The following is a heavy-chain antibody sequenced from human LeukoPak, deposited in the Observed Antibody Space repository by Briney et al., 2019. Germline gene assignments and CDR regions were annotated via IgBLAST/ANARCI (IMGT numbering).Heavy chain of an antibody. J-gene: IGHJ4*02. CDR3: ASPPFGELLSPFDY. V-gene: IGHV3-21*01. D-gene: IGHD3-10*01. CDR1: GFTFSSYS. CDR2: ISSSSSYI. Sequence: GGSPRLSCAASGFTFSSYSMNWVRQAPGKGLEWVSSISSSSSYIYYADSVKGRFTISRDNAKNSLYLQMNSLRAEDTAVYYCASPPFGELLSPFDYWGQGTLVTVSS.